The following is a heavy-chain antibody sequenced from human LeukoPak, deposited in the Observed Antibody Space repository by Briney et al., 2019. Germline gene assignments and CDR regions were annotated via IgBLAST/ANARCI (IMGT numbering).Heavy chain of an antibody. CDR1: GFSLRSRGVG. D-gene: IGHD3-3*01. J-gene: IGHJ3*02. Sequence: SGPTLVKPTQTLTLTCTFSGFSLRSRGVGVGWIRQPPGKALEWLALIYWNDDKRYSPSLKSRLTITKDTSKNQVVLTMTNMDPVDTATYFCAHSLRDFWSPYYDAFDIWGHGTMVTVSS. CDR2: IYWNDDK. CDR3: AHSLRDFWSPYYDAFDI. V-gene: IGHV2-5*01.